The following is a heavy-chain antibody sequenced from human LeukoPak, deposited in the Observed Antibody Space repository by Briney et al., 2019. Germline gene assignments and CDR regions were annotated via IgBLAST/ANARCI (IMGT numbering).Heavy chain of an antibody. CDR3: ARTSIAVAGSLDY. D-gene: IGHD6-19*01. Sequence: GGSLRLSCAASGFTFSSYEMNWVRQAPGKGLEWVSYISSSGSTIYYADSVKGRFTISRDNAKNSLYLQMNSLRAEDTAVYYCARTSIAVAGSLDYWGQGTLVTVPS. CDR2: ISSSGSTI. J-gene: IGHJ4*02. CDR1: GFTFSSYE. V-gene: IGHV3-48*03.